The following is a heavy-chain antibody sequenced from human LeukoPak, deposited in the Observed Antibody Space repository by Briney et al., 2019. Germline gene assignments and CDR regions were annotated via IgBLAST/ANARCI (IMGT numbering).Heavy chain of an antibody. CDR1: GFTFSSYW. D-gene: IGHD6-13*01. CDR3: ARAHTSSSWYAAHY. Sequence: GGSLRLSCVASGFTFSSYWMQWVRQDPRKGLVWVSRINGDGRNIDYADSVRGRFTISRDNSRNTLYLQMHSLRAEDTAVYYCARAHTSSSWYAAHYWGQGTLVTVSS. CDR2: INGDGRNI. V-gene: IGHV3-74*01. J-gene: IGHJ4*02.